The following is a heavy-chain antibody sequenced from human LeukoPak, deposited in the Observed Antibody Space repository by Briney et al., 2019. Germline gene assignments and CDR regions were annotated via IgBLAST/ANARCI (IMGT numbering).Heavy chain of an antibody. CDR3: ARGGVTTLVWFDP. D-gene: IGHD4-11*01. J-gene: IGHJ5*02. V-gene: IGHV4-39*01. Sequence: SETLSLTCTVSGGSISSSYYSWGWIRQPPGKGLEWIGSVFYSGSTYYNPSLKSRVTISVDTSKNQFSLKLSSVTAADTAVYYCARGGVTTLVWFDPWGQGTLVTVSS. CDR2: VFYSGST. CDR1: GGSISSSYYS.